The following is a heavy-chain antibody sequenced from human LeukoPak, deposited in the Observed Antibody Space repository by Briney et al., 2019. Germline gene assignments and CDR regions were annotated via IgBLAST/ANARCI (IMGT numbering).Heavy chain of an antibody. CDR1: GYTFTSYD. J-gene: IGHJ4*02. Sequence: ASVKVSCKASGYTFTSYDINWVRQATGQGLEWMGWMNPNSGNTGYAQKFQGRVTITRNTSISTAYMELSSLRSEDTAVYYCARVGWFGELYYFDYWGQGTLVTVSS. CDR3: ARVGWFGELYYFDY. D-gene: IGHD3-10*01. CDR2: MNPNSGNT. V-gene: IGHV1-8*03.